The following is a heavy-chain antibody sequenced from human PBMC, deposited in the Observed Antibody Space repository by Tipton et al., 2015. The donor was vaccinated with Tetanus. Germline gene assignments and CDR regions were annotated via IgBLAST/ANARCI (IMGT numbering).Heavy chain of an antibody. D-gene: IGHD3-10*01. J-gene: IGHJ5*02. CDR2: IYSGGST. CDR1: GFTFSDYY. Sequence: GSLRLSCAASGFTFSDYYMSWVRQAPGKGLEWVSVIYSGGSTYYADSVKGRFTISRDNSKNTLYLQMNSLRAEDTAVYYCARKVRGVSSRWFDPWGQGTLVTVSS. V-gene: IGHV3-53*01. CDR3: ARKVRGVSSRWFDP.